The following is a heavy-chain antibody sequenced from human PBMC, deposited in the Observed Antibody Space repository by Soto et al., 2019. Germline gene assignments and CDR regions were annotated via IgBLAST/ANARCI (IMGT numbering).Heavy chain of an antibody. CDR1: GFTFSSYA. V-gene: IGHV3-23*01. CDR3: ANPLAARHSAMFDY. D-gene: IGHD3-16*01. J-gene: IGHJ4*02. CDR2: ISGSGGST. Sequence: GGSLRLSCAASGFTFSSYAMSWVRQAPGKGLEWVSAISGSGGSTYYADSVKGRFTISRDNSKNTLYLQMNSLRAEDTAVYYCANPLAARHSAMFDYWGQGTLVTVSS.